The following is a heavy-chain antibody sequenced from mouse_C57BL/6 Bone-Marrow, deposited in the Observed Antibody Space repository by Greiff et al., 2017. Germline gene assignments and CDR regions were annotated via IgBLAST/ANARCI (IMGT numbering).Heavy chain of an antibody. D-gene: IGHD1-1*02. CDR1: GYTFTSYW. CDR3: AYGDYAMDY. CDR2: IDPSDSYT. V-gene: IGHV1-59*01. J-gene: IGHJ4*01. Sequence: QVQLQQPGAELVRPGTSVKLSCKASGYTFTSYWMHWVKQRPGQGLEWIGVIDPSDSYTNYNQKFKGKATLTVDTSSSTAYMQLSSLTSEDSAVFYCAYGDYAMDYWGQGTSVTVSS.